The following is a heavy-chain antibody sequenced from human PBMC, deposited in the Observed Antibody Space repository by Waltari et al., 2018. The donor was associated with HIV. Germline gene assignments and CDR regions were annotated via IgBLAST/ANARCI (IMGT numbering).Heavy chain of an antibody. CDR2: IYSGGNT. CDR3: ARRVVPGSTLDP. CDR1: GGSITSSSYF. Sequence: QLQLQESGPGLVKPSETLSLTCTVSGGSITSSSYFWAWIRQPPGKGLEWLGNIYSGGNTYYNPSLQSRVTMSVDRSNSQFSLRLSSVTAADTGVYYCARRVVPGSTLDPWGPGALVTVSS. D-gene: IGHD2-15*01. J-gene: IGHJ5*02. V-gene: IGHV4-39*01.